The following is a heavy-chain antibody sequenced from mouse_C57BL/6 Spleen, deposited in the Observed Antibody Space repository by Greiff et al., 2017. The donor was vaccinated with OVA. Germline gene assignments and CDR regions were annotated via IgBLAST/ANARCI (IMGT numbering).Heavy chain of an antibody. CDR3: ARSGGSSYGGAMDY. CDR1: GYTFTSYG. J-gene: IGHJ4*01. V-gene: IGHV1-81*01. CDR2: IYPRSGNT. Sequence: VKLMESGAELARPGASVKLSCKASGYTFTSYGISWVKQRTGQGLEWIGEIYPRSGNTYYNEKFKGKATLTADKSSSTAYMELRSLTSEDSAVFFCARSGGSSYGGAMDYWGQGTSVTVSS. D-gene: IGHD1-1*01.